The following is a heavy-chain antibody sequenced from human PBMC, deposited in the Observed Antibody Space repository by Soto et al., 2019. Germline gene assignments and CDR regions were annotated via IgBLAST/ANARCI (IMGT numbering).Heavy chain of an antibody. CDR3: TRTLFIAARGVEPFDY. CDR2: TSGNGGST. V-gene: IGHV3-23*01. J-gene: IGHJ4*02. CDR1: GFTFSDYA. Sequence: VQLLESGGALEQPGGSLRLSCAASGFTFSDYAMTWVRQAPGKVLEWVSHTSGNGGSTYYADSVKGRFTISRDNSRDTMHLQMNSLRAEDTALYYCTRTLFIAARGVEPFDYWGQGALVTVSS. D-gene: IGHD6-6*01.